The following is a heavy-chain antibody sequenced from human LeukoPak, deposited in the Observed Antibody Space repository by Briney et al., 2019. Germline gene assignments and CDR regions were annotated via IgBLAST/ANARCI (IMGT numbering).Heavy chain of an antibody. V-gene: IGHV4-59*01. CDR3: ARRVGPTTHFDY. J-gene: IGHJ4*02. CDR2: IYYSGST. Sequence: SETLSLTCTVSGGSISSYYWSWIRQPPGKGLEWIGYIYYSGSTNYNPSLKSRVTISVDTSKNQFSLKLSSVTAADTAVYYCARRVGPTTHFDYWGQGTLVTVSS. D-gene: IGHD5-12*01. CDR1: GGSISSYY.